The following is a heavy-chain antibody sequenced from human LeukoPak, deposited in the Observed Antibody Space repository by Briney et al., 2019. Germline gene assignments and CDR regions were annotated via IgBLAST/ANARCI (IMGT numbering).Heavy chain of an antibody. CDR1: GGTFSSYA. CDR3: ARDPSVDTAMGDFDY. D-gene: IGHD5-18*01. J-gene: IGHJ4*02. CDR2: IIPIFGTA. V-gene: IGHV1-69*06. Sequence: SVKVSCKASGGTFSSYAISWVRQAPGQGLEWMGGIIPIFGTANYAQKFQGRVTITADKSTSTAYMELSSLRSEDTAVYYCARDPSVDTAMGDFDYWGQGTLVTVSS.